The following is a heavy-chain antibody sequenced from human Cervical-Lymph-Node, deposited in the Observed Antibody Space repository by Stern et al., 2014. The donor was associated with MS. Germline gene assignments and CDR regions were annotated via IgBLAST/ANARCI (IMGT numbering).Heavy chain of an antibody. Sequence: QVQLQESGPGLVKPSGTLSLICAVSGGSITSTSWWSWVRQRPGKGLEWIADIYHSGSPNYNPSLRSRVSISVDKSKNQFSLELRSVTAADTAIYYCTENGYYSLDWWGQGTLVTVSS. V-gene: IGHV4-4*02. CDR1: GGSITSTSW. CDR2: IYHSGSP. J-gene: IGHJ4*02. CDR3: TENGYYSLDW. D-gene: IGHD3-3*01.